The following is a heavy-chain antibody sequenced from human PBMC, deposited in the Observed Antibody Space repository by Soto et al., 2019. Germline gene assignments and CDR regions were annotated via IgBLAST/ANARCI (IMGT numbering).Heavy chain of an antibody. V-gene: IGHV3-74*03. D-gene: IGHD1-1*01. CDR1: GFTFTATS. CDR2: INNDGGVA. Sequence: PGGSLRLSCVASGFTFTATSLHWVRQAPGMGLVWVFHINNDGGVATYADSVKGRFTISRNNAKNTVHLQMNRLRAEDTAVYYCTTDGSFAQHVWGQGIMVTVS. J-gene: IGHJ3*01. CDR3: TTDGSFAQHV.